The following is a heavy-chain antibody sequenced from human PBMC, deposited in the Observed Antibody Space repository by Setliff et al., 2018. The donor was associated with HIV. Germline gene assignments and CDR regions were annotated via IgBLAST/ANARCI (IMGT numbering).Heavy chain of an antibody. CDR3: ARDDVGYCSGGSCYHLFDTFDI. CDR2: ISSYNDNT. D-gene: IGHD2-15*01. J-gene: IGHJ3*02. CDR1: GYSFTNYG. V-gene: IGHV1-18*01. Sequence: VSCKASGYSFTNYGISWVRQAPGQGLEWMGWISSYNDNTNYALNLQGRVTMTTDTSTSTAYMELRSLRSDGTAVYYCARDDVGYCSGGSCYHLFDTFDIWGQGTVVTVSS.